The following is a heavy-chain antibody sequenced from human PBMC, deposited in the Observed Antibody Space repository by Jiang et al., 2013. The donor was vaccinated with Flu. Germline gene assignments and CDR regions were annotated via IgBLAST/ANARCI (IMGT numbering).Heavy chain of an antibody. CDR2: IYWDDDK. J-gene: IGHJ3*01. Sequence: PTQTLTLTCQFSGFSISTSGVGVGWIRQPPGKALEWLALIYWDDDKRYRPSLKDRLTITKDTSQNQVVLIMANVDTVDTGTYFCAHRRSGFFSGPMQDTFAYWGQGTTVIVSS. CDR3: AHRRSGFFSGPMQDTFAY. CDR1: GFSISTSGVG. D-gene: IGHD3-16*01. V-gene: IGHV2-5*02.